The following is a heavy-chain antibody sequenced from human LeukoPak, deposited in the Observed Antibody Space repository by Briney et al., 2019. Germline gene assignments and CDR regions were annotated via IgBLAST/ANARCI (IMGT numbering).Heavy chain of an antibody. D-gene: IGHD2-21*01. CDR2: INSDGSST. CDR3: ARDPGHIVSGYYYYYYMDV. J-gene: IGHJ6*03. Sequence: PGGSLRLSCVASGFTFSTYWMHWVRQSPGKRLVWVSRINSDGSSTSYADSVKGRFTISRDNAKNTLYLQMNSLRAEDTAVYYCARDPGHIVSGYYYYYYMDVWGKGTTVTISS. CDR1: GFTFSTYW. V-gene: IGHV3-74*01.